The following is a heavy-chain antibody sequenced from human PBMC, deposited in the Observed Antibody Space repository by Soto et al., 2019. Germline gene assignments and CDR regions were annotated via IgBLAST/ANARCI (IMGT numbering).Heavy chain of an antibody. CDR2: ISSTTNYI. Sequence: GGSLRLSCAASGFTFTRYSMNWVRQAPGKGLEWVSSISSTTNYIYYGDSMKGRFTISRDNAKNSLYLEMNSLRAEDTAVYYCERESEDLTSNFDYWGQGTLVTVSS. V-gene: IGHV3-21*06. J-gene: IGHJ4*02. CDR3: ERESEDLTSNFDY. CDR1: GFTFTRYS.